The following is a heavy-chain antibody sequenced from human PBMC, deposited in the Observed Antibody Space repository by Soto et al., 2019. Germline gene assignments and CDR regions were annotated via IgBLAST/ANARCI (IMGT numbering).Heavy chain of an antibody. Sequence: QVQLVESGGGVVQPGRSLRLYCAASGFTFSSYAMHWVRQAPGKGLEWVAGISYDGSNKYYADSVKGRFTISRDNSKTPLYLQMNSLIAEDTAVYYCARASNGGYYDYWGQGTLVTVSS. CDR1: GFTFSSYA. J-gene: IGHJ4*02. CDR2: ISYDGSNK. CDR3: ARASNGGYYDY. D-gene: IGHD2-8*01. V-gene: IGHV3-30-3*01.